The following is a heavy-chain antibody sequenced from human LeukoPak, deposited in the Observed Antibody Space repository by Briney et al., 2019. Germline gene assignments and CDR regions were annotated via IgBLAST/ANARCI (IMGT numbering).Heavy chain of an antibody. V-gene: IGHV4-38-2*01. D-gene: IGHD5/OR15-5a*01. CDR2: IYNSVST. CDR3: ARNTSTEGWFDS. J-gene: IGHJ5*01. Sequence: PSETLSLTCVVSDYSITSGDYWAWLRQPPGKGLVWIGSIYNSVSTSYNPSLKSRVTMSVDPSKNQFSLNLRSVTAADTAVYFCARNTSTEGWFDSWGRGTLVTVSS. CDR1: DYSITSGDY.